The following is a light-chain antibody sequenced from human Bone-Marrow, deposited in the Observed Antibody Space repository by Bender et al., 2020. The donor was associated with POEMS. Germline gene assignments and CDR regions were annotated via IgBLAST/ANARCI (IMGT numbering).Light chain of an antibody. Sequence: QSALTQPASVSGSPGQSITISCTGTSSDVGRYNFVSWYQQHPGKAPKLMIFDVSNRPSGVSNRFSGSKSGNTASLTISGLQAEDEADYYCSSYRHRDNVIFGGGTKLTVL. CDR1: SSDVGRYNF. V-gene: IGLV2-14*03. J-gene: IGLJ2*01. CDR2: DVS. CDR3: SSYRHRDNVI.